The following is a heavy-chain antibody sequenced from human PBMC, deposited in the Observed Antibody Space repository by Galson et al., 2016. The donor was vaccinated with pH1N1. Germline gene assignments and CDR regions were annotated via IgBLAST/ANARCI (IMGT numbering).Heavy chain of an antibody. CDR3: ASALLTRDGY. D-gene: IGHD3-9*01. CDR2: INTDGVNT. J-gene: IGHJ4*02. Sequence: SLRLSCAASGFTFSDYWMHWVRQPPGKGLQWVSHINTDGVNTNHADSVEARFTISRDNAKKTVYLQMNSLRVEDTAIYYCASALLTRDGYCGQGTLVTVSS. CDR1: GFTFSDYW. V-gene: IGHV3-74*01.